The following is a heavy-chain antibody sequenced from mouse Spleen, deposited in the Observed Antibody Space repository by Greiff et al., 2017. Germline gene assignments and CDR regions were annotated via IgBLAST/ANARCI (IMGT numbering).Heavy chain of an antibody. J-gene: IGHJ2*01. CDR3: TRDQDYGRGYYFDY. Sequence: EVKLVESGAGLVKPGGSLKLSCAASGFTFSSYAMSWVRQTPEKRLEWVAYISSGGDYIYYADTVKGRFTISRDNARNTLYLQMSSLKSEDTAVYYCTRDQDYGRGYYFDYWGQGTTLTVSS. CDR1: GFTFSSYA. D-gene: IGHD1-1*01. V-gene: IGHV5-9-1*02. CDR2: ISSGGDYI.